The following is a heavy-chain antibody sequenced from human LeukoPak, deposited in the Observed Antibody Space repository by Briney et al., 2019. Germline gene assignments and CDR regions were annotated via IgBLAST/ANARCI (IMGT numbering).Heavy chain of an antibody. D-gene: IGHD3-10*01. V-gene: IGHV1-24*01. CDR3: ATPYPMVRGVTEAYYFDY. CDR1: GYTLTELS. J-gene: IGHJ4*02. Sequence: GASVKVSCKXSGYTLTELSMHWVRQAPGKGLERMGGFDPEDGETIYAQKFQGRVTMTEDTSTDTAYMELSSLRSEDTAVYYCATPYPMVRGVTEAYYFDYWGQGTLVTVSS. CDR2: FDPEDGET.